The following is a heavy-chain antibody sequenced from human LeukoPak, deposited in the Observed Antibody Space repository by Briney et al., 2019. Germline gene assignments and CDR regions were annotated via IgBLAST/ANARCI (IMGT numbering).Heavy chain of an antibody. Sequence: GESLKISCKGSGYSFTSYWIGWVRQMPGKGLEWMGIIYPGDSDTRYSPSFQGQVTISADKSISTAYLQWSSLKASDTAMYYCAGVSRITVIVVVMGYFDYWGQGTLVTVSS. CDR2: IYPGDSDT. J-gene: IGHJ4*02. CDR1: GYSFTSYW. V-gene: IGHV5-51*01. D-gene: IGHD3-22*01. CDR3: AGVSRITVIVVVMGYFDY.